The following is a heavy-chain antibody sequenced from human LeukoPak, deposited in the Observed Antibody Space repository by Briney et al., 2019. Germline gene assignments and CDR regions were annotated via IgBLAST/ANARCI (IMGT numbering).Heavy chain of an antibody. J-gene: IGHJ6*02. CDR1: GFTFSTFA. D-gene: IGHD2-8*02. Sequence: GGSLRLSCVASGFTFSTFAMYWLRQAPGKGLEWVSAICANVGSTSCADSVRGRFTISRDNSRNTLYLQMSSLRTDDTATYYCTKSTDYWYYGMDVWGQGTTVTVSS. CDR2: ICANVGST. V-gene: IGHV3-23*01. CDR3: TKSTDYWYYGMDV.